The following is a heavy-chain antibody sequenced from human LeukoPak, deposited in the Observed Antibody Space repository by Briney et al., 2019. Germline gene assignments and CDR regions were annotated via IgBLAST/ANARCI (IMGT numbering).Heavy chain of an antibody. Sequence: SGPTLVNPTQTLTLTCTFSGFSLSTSGMCVSWIRQPPGEALEWLARIDWDDDKYYSTSLKTRFTISKDTSKNQVVLTMTNMDPVDTATYYCARITPAGRQLDYWGQGTLVTVSS. J-gene: IGHJ4*02. CDR1: GFSLSTSGMC. CDR2: IDWDDDK. V-gene: IGHV2-70*11. D-gene: IGHD6-13*01. CDR3: ARITPAGRQLDY.